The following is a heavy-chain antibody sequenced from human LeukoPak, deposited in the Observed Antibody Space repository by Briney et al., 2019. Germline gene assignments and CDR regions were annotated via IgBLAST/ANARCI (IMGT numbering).Heavy chain of an antibody. J-gene: IGHJ4*02. V-gene: IGHV3-21*01. CDR1: GFTFSSYS. CDR2: ISSSSSYI. Sequence: GGSLRLSCAASGFTFSSYSMNWVRQAPGKGLEWVSSISSSSSYIYYADSVKGRFTISRDNAKDSLYLQMNGLRGEDTAVYYCARIGYSSSSEDYWGQGTLVIVSS. D-gene: IGHD6-6*01. CDR3: ARIGYSSSSEDY.